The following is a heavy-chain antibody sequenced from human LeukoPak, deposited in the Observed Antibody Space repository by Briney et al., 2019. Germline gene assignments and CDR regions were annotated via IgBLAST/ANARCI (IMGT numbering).Heavy chain of an antibody. V-gene: IGHV1-8*01. Sequence: ASVKVSCKASGYTFTSYDINWVRQATGQGLEWMGWMNPNSDNTGYAQKFQGRVTMTRDTSTSTVYMELSSLRSEDTAVYYCARVTGTSGGFDFDYWGQGTLVTVSS. CDR2: MNPNSDNT. CDR3: ARVTGTSGGFDFDY. D-gene: IGHD5-12*01. J-gene: IGHJ4*02. CDR1: GYTFTSYD.